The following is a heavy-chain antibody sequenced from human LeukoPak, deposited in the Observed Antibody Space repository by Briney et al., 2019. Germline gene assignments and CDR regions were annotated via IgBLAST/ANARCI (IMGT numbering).Heavy chain of an antibody. CDR2: IRKDGSEK. D-gene: IGHD6-13*01. Sequence: GGSLRLSCAASGFTFSNYWMGWFRQAPGKGLEWVANIRKDGSEKYYVDSVKGRFTISRDNAKNSMYLQMNSLRAEDTAVYYCARGLYSSTTYYFDYWGQGTLVTVSS. J-gene: IGHJ4*02. V-gene: IGHV3-7*03. CDR3: ARGLYSSTTYYFDY. CDR1: GFTFSNYW.